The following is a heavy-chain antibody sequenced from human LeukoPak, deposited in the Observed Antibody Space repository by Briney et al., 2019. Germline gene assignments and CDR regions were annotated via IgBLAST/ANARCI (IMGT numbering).Heavy chain of an antibody. CDR1: GGTFSSYA. Sequence: SVKVSCKASGGTFSSYAISWVRQAPGQGLGWMGGIIPIFGTANYAQKFQGRVTITADESTSTAYMELSSLRSEDTAVYYCARSTQYNWNPTDYWGQGTLVTVSS. V-gene: IGHV1-69*13. D-gene: IGHD1-20*01. CDR2: IIPIFGTA. CDR3: ARSTQYNWNPTDY. J-gene: IGHJ4*02.